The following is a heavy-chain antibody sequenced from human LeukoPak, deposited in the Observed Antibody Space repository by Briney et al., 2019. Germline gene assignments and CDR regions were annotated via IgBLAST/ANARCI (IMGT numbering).Heavy chain of an antibody. CDR1: GFTVSSNY. J-gene: IGHJ4*02. CDR3: ANTLRGYGSSFDY. V-gene: IGHV3-66*01. Sequence: GGSLRLSCAASGFTVSSNYMSWVRQAPGKGLEWVPVIYSGGRTHYADSVKGRFTISRDNSKNTLYLQMKSLRAEDTAVYYCANTLRGYGSSFDYWGQGTLVTVSS. D-gene: IGHD5-18*01. CDR2: IYSGGRT.